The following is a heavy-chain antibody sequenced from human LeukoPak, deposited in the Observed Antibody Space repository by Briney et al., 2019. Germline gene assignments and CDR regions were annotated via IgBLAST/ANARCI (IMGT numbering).Heavy chain of an antibody. Sequence: GGSLRLSCVASGFTFTTYAMNWVRQAPGKGLEWVSTIRTSATSTYYADSVRGRFTISRDNSKNILYLQMNSLRAEDTAVYYCAKDYYVSASGNFDAFDMWGQGTMVTVSS. V-gene: IGHV3-23*01. CDR3: AKDYYVSASGNFDAFDM. CDR1: GFTFTTYA. J-gene: IGHJ3*02. D-gene: IGHD3-10*02. CDR2: IRTSATST.